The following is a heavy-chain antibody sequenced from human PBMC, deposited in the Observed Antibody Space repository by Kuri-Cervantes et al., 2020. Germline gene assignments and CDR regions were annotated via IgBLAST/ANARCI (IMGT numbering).Heavy chain of an antibody. V-gene: IGHV3-30*03. J-gene: IGHJ6*02. D-gene: IGHD3-10*01. Sequence: GESLKISCAASGFTFSSYGMHWVRQAPGKGLEWVAVISYDGSNKYYADSAKGRFTISRDNAKNSLYLQMNSLRAEDTAVYYCARAPGGYYYGMDVWGQGTTVTVSS. CDR2: ISYDGSNK. CDR3: ARAPGGYYYGMDV. CDR1: GFTFSSYG.